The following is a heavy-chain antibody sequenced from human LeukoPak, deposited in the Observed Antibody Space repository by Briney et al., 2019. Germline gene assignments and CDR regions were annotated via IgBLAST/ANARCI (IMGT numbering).Heavy chain of an antibody. CDR3: AIPVVVTATPHAFDI. D-gene: IGHD2-21*02. Sequence: PSETLSLTCTVSGGSIISSSYYWGWIRQPPGKGLEWIGSIYYSGSTYYNPSLKSRVTISVDTSKNQFSLKLSSVTAADTAVYYCAIPVVVTATPHAFDIWGQGTMVTVSS. V-gene: IGHV4-39*01. CDR1: GGSIISSSYY. J-gene: IGHJ3*02. CDR2: IYYSGST.